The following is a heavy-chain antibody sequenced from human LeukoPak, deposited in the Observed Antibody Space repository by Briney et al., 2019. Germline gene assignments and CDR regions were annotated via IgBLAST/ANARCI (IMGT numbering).Heavy chain of an antibody. CDR2: IYSGGST. V-gene: IGHV3-53*01. J-gene: IGHJ6*02. CDR3: AREGLNDFWSGYYRSSLCYYGMDV. Sequence: GGSLRLSCAASGFTVSSNYMSWVRQAPGKGLEWVSVIYSGGSTYYADSVKGRFTISRDNSKNTLYLQMNSLRAEDTAVYYCAREGLNDFWSGYYRSSLCYYGMDVWGQGTTVTVSS. D-gene: IGHD3-3*01. CDR1: GFTVSSNY.